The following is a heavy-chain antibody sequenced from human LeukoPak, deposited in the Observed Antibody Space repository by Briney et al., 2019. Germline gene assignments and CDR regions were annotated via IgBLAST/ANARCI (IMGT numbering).Heavy chain of an antibody. D-gene: IGHD3-16*01. CDR3: ATDPWGSSYFDY. CDR2: INPNAGSK. CDR1: GYTFTRYY. Sequence: ASVKVSCKASGYTFTRYYIHWVRQAPGQGLEWVGIINPNAGSKSYAQKFQGRVTMSRDASTSTVYMELTSLRSEDTAVYYCATDPWGSSYFDYWGQGTLVTVSS. V-gene: IGHV1-46*01. J-gene: IGHJ4*02.